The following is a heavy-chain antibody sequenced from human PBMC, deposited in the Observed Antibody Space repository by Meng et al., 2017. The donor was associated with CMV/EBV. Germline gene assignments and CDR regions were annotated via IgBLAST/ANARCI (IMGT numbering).Heavy chain of an antibody. Sequence: SETLSLTCTVSGGSITSGDYYWGWIRQPPGKGLEWIGYIYYSGYTYYNPSLKSRVSISVDTSKNQFSLKLSSVTAADTAVYYCATDGPYYDFWSGQDYWGQGTLVTVSS. J-gene: IGHJ4*02. CDR3: ATDGPYYDFWSGQDY. D-gene: IGHD3-3*01. CDR1: GGSITSGDYY. V-gene: IGHV4-30-4*08. CDR2: IYYSGYT.